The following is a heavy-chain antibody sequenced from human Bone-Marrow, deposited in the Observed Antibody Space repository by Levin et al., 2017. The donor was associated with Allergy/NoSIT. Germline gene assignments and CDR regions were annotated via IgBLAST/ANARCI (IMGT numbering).Heavy chain of an antibody. D-gene: IGHD6-6*01. CDR3: ARRPRSFSDITSSRQLDI. CDR1: GGSFSGYY. Sequence: MSSETLSLTCGVYGGSFSGYYWNWIRQPPGEGLEWIGEISQSGSTKYDPSLKSRVTISLDTSKNHFSLKLSSVTAADTALYYCARRPRSFSDITSSRQLDIWGQGIMVTVSS. CDR2: ISQSGST. J-gene: IGHJ3*02. V-gene: IGHV4-34*01.